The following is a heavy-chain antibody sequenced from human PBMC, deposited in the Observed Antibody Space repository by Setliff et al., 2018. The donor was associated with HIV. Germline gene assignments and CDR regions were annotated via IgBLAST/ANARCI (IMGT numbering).Heavy chain of an antibody. CDR3: ERDQDSWSPGWYFDL. J-gene: IGHJ2*01. Sequence: LSLTCTVSGGSIRSHYWSWIRQPPGKGLEWIGYIYYSGSTSYNPSLKSRVTISVDTSKNQFSLKLSSVTAADTAVYYCERDQDSWSPGWYFDLWGRGTLVTVSS. CDR2: IYYSGST. V-gene: IGHV4-59*11. D-gene: IGHD1-26*01. CDR1: GGSIRSHY.